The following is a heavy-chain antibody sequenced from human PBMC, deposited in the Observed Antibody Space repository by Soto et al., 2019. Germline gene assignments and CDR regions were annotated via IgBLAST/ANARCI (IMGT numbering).Heavy chain of an antibody. CDR3: ARDKVQQQLEGDDAFDI. D-gene: IGHD6-13*01. V-gene: IGHV3-48*01. Sequence: HPGGSLRLSCAASGFTFSSYSMNWVRQAPGKGLEWVSYISSSSSTIYYADSVKGRFTISRDNAKNSLYLQMNSLRAEDTAVYYCARDKVQQQLEGDDAFDIWGQGTMVTVSS. CDR1: GFTFSSYS. J-gene: IGHJ3*02. CDR2: ISSSSSTI.